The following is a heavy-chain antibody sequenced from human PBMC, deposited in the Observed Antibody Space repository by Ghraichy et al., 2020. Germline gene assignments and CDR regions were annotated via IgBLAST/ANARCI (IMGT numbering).Heavy chain of an antibody. D-gene: IGHD1-26*01. Sequence: GGSLRLSCAVSGLTFSNFAMAWVRQAPGKGLEWVSTISGSGGSIWYADSGKGRFIISRDNSRSTFYLKMSSLRAEDTAVYYCAKGKGSGSYVNWSFNIWGRGTPVTVSP. CDR3: AKGKGSGSYVNWSFNI. V-gene: IGHV3-23*01. CDR2: ISGSGGSI. CDR1: GLTFSNFA. J-gene: IGHJ2*01.